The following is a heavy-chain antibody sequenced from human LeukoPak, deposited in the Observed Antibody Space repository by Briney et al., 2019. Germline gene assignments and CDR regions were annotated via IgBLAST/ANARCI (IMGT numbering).Heavy chain of an antibody. CDR1: GFSFSKYW. V-gene: IGHV3-74*01. J-gene: IGHJ4*02. CDR2: IKEDGTYP. Sequence: PGGSLRLSCAASGFSFSKYWLHWVRQPPGEGLVWVARIKEDGTYPSYADSVKGRFTISRDNARNTVFVQMNSLRAEDTAVYYCARDFDMGITPGDDFDFWGQGTLVTVSS. CDR3: ARDFDMGITPGDDFDF. D-gene: IGHD3-9*01.